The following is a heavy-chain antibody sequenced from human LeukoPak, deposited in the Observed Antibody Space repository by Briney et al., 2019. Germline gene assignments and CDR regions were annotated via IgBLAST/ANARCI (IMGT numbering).Heavy chain of an antibody. J-gene: IGHJ4*02. CDR2: MNPNSGNT. CDR3: ARGTSRGYCSTTTCYVLDY. CDR1: EYTFTSYY. D-gene: IGHD2-2*01. Sequence: ASVKVSCKASEYTFTSYYINWGRQAPGQGLGLMGLMNPNSGNTGYAQKFQGRVTMTRNTSINTAYMELSGLRYEDTAVYYCARGTSRGYCSTTTCYVLDYWGQGTLVTVSS. V-gene: IGHV1-8*01.